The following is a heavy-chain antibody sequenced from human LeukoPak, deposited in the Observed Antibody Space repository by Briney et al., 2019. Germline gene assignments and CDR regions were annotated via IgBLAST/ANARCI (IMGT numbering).Heavy chain of an antibody. CDR3: ARVPHYYDSSGYSEVIDY. Sequence: PGGSLRLSCAASGFTFDDYGMSWVRQAPGKGLEWVSGINWNGGSTGYADSVKGRFTISRDNAKNSLYLQMNSLRAEDTALYYCARVPHYYDSSGYSEVIDYWGQGTLVTVSS. CDR2: INWNGGST. CDR1: GFTFDDYG. V-gene: IGHV3-20*04. D-gene: IGHD3-22*01. J-gene: IGHJ4*02.